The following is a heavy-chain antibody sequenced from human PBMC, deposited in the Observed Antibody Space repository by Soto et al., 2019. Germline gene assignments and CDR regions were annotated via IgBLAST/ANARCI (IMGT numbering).Heavy chain of an antibody. CDR2: IDPSDSYT. V-gene: IGHV5-10-1*01. Sequence: PGESLKISCKGSGYSFTSYWISWVRQMPGKGLEWVGRIDPSDSYTDYSPSFQGHVTISADKAISTAYLQWSSLKVSDTAMYYCARHWQLVPAVPFDYWGQGTLVTVSS. CDR1: GYSFTSYW. J-gene: IGHJ4*02. D-gene: IGHD2-2*01. CDR3: ARHWQLVPAVPFDY.